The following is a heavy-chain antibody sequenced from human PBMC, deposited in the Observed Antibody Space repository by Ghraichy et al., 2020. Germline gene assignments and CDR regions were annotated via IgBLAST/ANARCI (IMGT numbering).Heavy chain of an antibody. CDR3: ARDQTGGLSSARPTPHSGHYGMDV. J-gene: IGHJ6*02. D-gene: IGHD6-19*01. CDR1: GYTFTGYY. Sequence: ASVKVSCKASGYTFTGYYMHWVRQAPGQGLEWMGWINPNSGGTNYAQKFQGRVTMTRDTSISTAYMELSRLRSDDTAVYYCARDQTGGLSSARPTPHSGHYGMDVWGQGTTVTVSS. V-gene: IGHV1-2*02. CDR2: INPNSGGT.